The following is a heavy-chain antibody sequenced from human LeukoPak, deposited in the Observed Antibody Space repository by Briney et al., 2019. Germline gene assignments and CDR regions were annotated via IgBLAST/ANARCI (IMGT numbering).Heavy chain of an antibody. CDR1: GFTFFSFA. CDR2: ISGSGGST. Sequence: GGSLRLSCAASGFTFFSFAMSWVRQAPGKGLEWVSAISGSGGSTYYADSVKGRFTISRDNSKNTLYLQMNSLRAEDTAVYYCARVGATSGSFDYWGQGTLVTVSS. CDR3: ARVGATSGSFDY. D-gene: IGHD1-26*01. V-gene: IGHV3-23*01. J-gene: IGHJ4*02.